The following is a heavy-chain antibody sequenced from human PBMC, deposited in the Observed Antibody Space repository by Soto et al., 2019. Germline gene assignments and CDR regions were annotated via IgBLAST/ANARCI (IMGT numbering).Heavy chain of an antibody. D-gene: IGHD3-10*01. CDR3: AKDLFSMVRGASYYSYGMDV. J-gene: IGHJ6*02. CDR2: IRSKPYDGTT. V-gene: IGHV3-49*03. CDR1: GFTFCDYA. Sequence: PWGSLRLSCTASGFTFCDYAMIFFRQSPFEWLEWVVFIRSKPYDGTTEYAASAKGRFTISRDDSKSIAYLQMNSLKTEDTAVYYCAKDLFSMVRGASYYSYGMDVWGQGTTVTVSS.